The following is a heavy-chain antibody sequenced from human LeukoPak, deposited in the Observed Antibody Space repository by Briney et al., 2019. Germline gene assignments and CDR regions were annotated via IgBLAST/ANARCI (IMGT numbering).Heavy chain of an antibody. D-gene: IGHD4-17*01. V-gene: IGHV1-69*13. CDR1: GGTFSSYA. CDR2: IIPIFGTA. CDR3: ARGDYGDFQKFDY. Sequence: ASVTVSCKASGGTFSSYAISWVRQAPGQGLEWMGGIIPIFGTANYAQKFQGRVTITAGESTSTAYMELSSLRSEDTAVYYCARGDYGDFQKFDYWGQGTLVTVSS. J-gene: IGHJ4*02.